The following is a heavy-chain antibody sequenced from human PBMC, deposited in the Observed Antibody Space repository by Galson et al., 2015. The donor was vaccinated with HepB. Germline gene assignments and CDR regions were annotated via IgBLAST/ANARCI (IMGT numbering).Heavy chain of an antibody. D-gene: IGHD6-13*01. CDR2: IYSGGST. V-gene: IGHV3-53*01. CDR1: GFTVSSNY. CDR3: ARDHYSSSWYNWFDP. Sequence: SLRLSCAASGFTVSSNYMSWVRQAPGKGLEWVSVIYSGGSTYYADSVKGRFTISRDNSKNTPYLQMNSLRAEDTAVYYCARDHYSSSWYNWFDPWGQGTLVTVSS. J-gene: IGHJ5*02.